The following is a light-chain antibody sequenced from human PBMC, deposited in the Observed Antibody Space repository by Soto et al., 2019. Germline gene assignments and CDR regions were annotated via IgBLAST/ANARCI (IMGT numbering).Light chain of an antibody. CDR1: QSISKFY. CDR2: GAS. Sequence: EIVLTQSPDTLSLSPGERATLSCRASQSISKFYVAWYQVTPGQSPRLVIYGASSRAAGIPDRFSGGGSGTEFTLTIARLEPEDFAVYYCQQYVMPPYTFGQGTKVEIK. J-gene: IGKJ2*01. CDR3: QQYVMPPYT. V-gene: IGKV3-20*01.